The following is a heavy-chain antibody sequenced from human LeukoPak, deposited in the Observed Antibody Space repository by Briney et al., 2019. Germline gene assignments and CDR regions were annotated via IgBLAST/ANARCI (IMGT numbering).Heavy chain of an antibody. CDR1: GGTFSSYA. CDR2: IIPIFGTA. J-gene: IGHJ4*02. CDR3: ARDRLHCGGDCDVPDY. Sequence: ASVKVSCKASGGTFSSYAISWVRQAPGQGLEWMGRIIPIFGTANYAQKFQGRVTITADKSTSTAYMELSGLRSEDTAVYYCARDRLHCGGDCDVPDYWGQGTLVTVSS. V-gene: IGHV1-69*06. D-gene: IGHD2-21*02.